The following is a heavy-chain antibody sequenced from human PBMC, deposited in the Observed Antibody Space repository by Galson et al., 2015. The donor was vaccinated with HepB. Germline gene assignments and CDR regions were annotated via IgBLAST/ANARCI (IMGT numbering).Heavy chain of an antibody. CDR3: ARDYGGPYYFDF. V-gene: IGHV3-48*02. Sequence: SLRLSCAASGFTFSRYSMNWVRQAPGTGLEWVSYISYNSNTFYYADSVRGRFIISRDNARDSLYLQMSSLKDDDMAVYYCARDYGGPYYFDFWGRGTLVTVSS. D-gene: IGHD4-23*01. J-gene: IGHJ4*02. CDR1: GFTFSRYS. CDR2: ISYNSNTF.